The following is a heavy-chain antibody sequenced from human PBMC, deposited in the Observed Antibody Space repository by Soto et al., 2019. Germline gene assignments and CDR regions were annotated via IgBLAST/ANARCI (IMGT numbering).Heavy chain of an antibody. D-gene: IGHD2-8*01. CDR3: ARYNSYAIDY. CDR1: EGSIRGYY. J-gene: IGHJ4*02. Sequence: SETLSLTCTVSEGSIRGYYWSWIRQPPGKGLEWIGYFHYTGISNYNSSPKSRVTLSVDTSKNQFSLKMTSVTAADTAMYYCARYNSYAIDYWGRGTLVTVSS. V-gene: IGHV4-59*01. CDR2: FHYTGIS.